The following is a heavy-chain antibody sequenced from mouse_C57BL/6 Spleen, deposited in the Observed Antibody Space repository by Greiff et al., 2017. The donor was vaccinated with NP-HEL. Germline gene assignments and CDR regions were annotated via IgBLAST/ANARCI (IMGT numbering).Heavy chain of an antibody. CDR3: AREGNPRGYAMDY. J-gene: IGHJ4*01. CDR2: IYPGDGDT. D-gene: IGHD2-1*01. Sequence: QVQLQQSGAELVKPGASVKISCKASGYAFSSYWMNWVKQRPGKGLEWIGQIYPGDGDTNYNGKFKGKATLTADKSSSPAYMQLSSLTSEDSAVYFCAREGNPRGYAMDYWGQGTSVTVSS. V-gene: IGHV1-80*01. CDR1: GYAFSSYW.